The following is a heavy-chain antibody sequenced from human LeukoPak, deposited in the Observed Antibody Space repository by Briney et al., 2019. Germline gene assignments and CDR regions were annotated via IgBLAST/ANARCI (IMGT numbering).Heavy chain of an antibody. V-gene: IGHV3-33*01. CDR2: IWYDGSNK. CDR3: ARIKAPVTGQTDY. Sequence: AGGSLRLSCAASGFTFSSYGMHWVRQAPGKGLEWVAVIWYDGSNKYYADSVKGRFTISRDNSKNTLYLQMNSLRAEDTAVYYCARIKAPVTGQTDYWGQGTLVTVSS. CDR1: GFTFSSYG. D-gene: IGHD6-19*01. J-gene: IGHJ4*02.